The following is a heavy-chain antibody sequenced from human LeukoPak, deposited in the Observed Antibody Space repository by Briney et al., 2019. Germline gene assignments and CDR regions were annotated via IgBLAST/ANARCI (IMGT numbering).Heavy chain of an antibody. CDR3: ARTTMTTVVYDY. CDR1: GGSISSGDYY. J-gene: IGHJ4*02. V-gene: IGHV4-30-4*08. Sequence: SETLSLTXTVSGGSISSGDYYWSWIRQPPGKGLEWIGYIYYSGSTYYNPSLKSRVTISVDTSKNQFSLKLSSVTAADTAVHYCARTTMTTVVYDYWGQGTLVTVSS. D-gene: IGHD4-23*01. CDR2: IYYSGST.